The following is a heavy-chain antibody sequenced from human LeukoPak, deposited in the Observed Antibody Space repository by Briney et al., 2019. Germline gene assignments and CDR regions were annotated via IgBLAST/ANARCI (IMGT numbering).Heavy chain of an antibody. CDR1: GGSINSGDYY. Sequence: SETLSLTCSVSGGSINSGDYYWSWIRQPPGKGLEWIGNIHHSGSTYYNPSLKSRVTTSVDTSKNQLSLKLSSVTAADTAVYYCARDLSLDYWGQGTLVTVSS. CDR3: ARDLSLDY. CDR2: IHHSGST. V-gene: IGHV4-39*07. J-gene: IGHJ4*02.